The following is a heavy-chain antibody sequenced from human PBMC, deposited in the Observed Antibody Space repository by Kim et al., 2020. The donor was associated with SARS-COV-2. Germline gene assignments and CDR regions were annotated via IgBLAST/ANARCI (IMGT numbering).Heavy chain of an antibody. Sequence: GGSLRLSCAASGFTFSSYSMNWVRQAPGKGLEWVSSISSSSSYIYYADSVKGRFTISRDNAKNSLYLQMNSLRAEDTAVYYCARIGRTYYDILTGPPDVWGQGTTVTVSS. CDR2: ISSSSSYI. J-gene: IGHJ6*02. D-gene: IGHD3-9*01. CDR1: GFTFSSYS. CDR3: ARIGRTYYDILTGPPDV. V-gene: IGHV3-21*01.